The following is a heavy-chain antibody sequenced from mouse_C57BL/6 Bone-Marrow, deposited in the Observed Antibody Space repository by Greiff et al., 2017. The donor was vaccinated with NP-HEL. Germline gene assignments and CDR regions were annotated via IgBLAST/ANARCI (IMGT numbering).Heavy chain of an antibody. J-gene: IGHJ2*01. D-gene: IGHD2-10*01. CDR1: GFTFSSYT. CDR2: ISGGGGNT. V-gene: IGHV5-9*01. CDR3: ARQEEAYYCHYFDY. Sequence: EVHLVESGGGLVKPGGSLKLSCAASGFTFSSYTMSWVRQTPEKRLEWVATISGGGGNTYYPDSVKGRFTISRDNAKNTLYLQMSSLRSEDTALYYCARQEEAYYCHYFDYWGQGTTLTVSS.